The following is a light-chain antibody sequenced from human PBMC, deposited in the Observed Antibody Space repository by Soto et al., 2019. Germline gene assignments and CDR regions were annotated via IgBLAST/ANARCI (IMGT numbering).Light chain of an antibody. CDR1: SSDVGSYNL. J-gene: IGLJ2*01. V-gene: IGLV2-23*02. Sequence: QSALTQPASVSGSPGQSITICCTGTSSDVGSYNLVSWYQQHPGKVPKLMIYEVTKRPSGVSNRFSGSKSGNTASLTISGLQAEDDADYYCCAYAGSSTFVIFGGGTKVTLL. CDR3: CAYAGSSTFVI. CDR2: EVT.